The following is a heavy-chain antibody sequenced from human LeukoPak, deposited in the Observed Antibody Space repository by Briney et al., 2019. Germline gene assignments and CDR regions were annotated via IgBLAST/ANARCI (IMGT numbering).Heavy chain of an antibody. V-gene: IGHV3-23*01. CDR2: ISGSGSGT. D-gene: IGHD3-3*01. CDR3: AKGYYDFWSAIAG. J-gene: IGHJ4*02. Sequence: GGSLRLSCAASGFTFSTYAMSWVRQAPGKGLEWVSGISGSGSGTYYADSVKGRFTISRDNSKNTLYLQMNTLRAEDTAVYYCAKGYYDFWSAIAGWGQGTLVTVSS. CDR1: GFTFSTYA.